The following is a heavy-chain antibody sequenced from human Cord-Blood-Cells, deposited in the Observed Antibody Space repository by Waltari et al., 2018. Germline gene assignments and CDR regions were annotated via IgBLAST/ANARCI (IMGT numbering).Heavy chain of an antibody. CDR3: ASGEYYYGSGSYADYYYYGMDV. V-gene: IGHV4-4*02. J-gene: IGHJ6*02. Sequence: QVQLQESGPGLVKHSGTLSLTCAVSGGSISSSNWWSWVRQPPGKGLEWIGEIYHSGSTNYNPSLKSRVTISVDKSKNQFSLKLSSVTAADTAVYYCASGEYYYGSGSYADYYYYGMDVWGQGTTVTVSS. D-gene: IGHD3-10*01. CDR2: IYHSGST. CDR1: GGSISSSNW.